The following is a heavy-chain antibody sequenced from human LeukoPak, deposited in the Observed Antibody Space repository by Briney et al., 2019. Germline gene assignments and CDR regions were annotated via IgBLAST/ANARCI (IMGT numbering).Heavy chain of an antibody. J-gene: IGHJ4*02. CDR2: IYSGGST. V-gene: IGHV3-53*01. Sequence: PGGSLRLPCAASGFTVSSNYMSWVRQAPGKGLEWVSVIYSGGSTYYADSVKGRFTISRDNAENSLYLQMNSLRAEDTALYYCARKRPNYFDYWGQGALVTVSS. CDR1: GFTVSSNY. CDR3: ARKRPNYFDY.